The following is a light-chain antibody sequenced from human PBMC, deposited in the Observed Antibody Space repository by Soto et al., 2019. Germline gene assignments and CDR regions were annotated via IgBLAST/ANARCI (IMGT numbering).Light chain of an antibody. Sequence: DIQMTQSPSSLSASVGDRVTITFRASQVISSYLAWYQQKPGKVPKLLIYAASTLQSGVPSRFSGSGSVTEFTLTISSLQSEDVATYYCQKYDSAPRTFGGGTKVEI. V-gene: IGKV1-27*01. CDR1: QVISSY. CDR3: QKYDSAPRT. J-gene: IGKJ4*01. CDR2: AAS.